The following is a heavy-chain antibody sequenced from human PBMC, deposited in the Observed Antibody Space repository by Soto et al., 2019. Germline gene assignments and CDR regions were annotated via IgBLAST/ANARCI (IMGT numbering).Heavy chain of an antibody. J-gene: IGHJ6*02. D-gene: IGHD2-2*01. CDR1: GFTFISYS. CDR3: ARDQYCSSTSCFLYYYYGMDV. V-gene: IGHV3-21*01. Sequence: PGGSLRLSCAASGFTFISYSMNWVRQAPGKGLEWVSSISSSSSYIYYADSVKGRFTISRDNAKNSLYLQMNSLRAEDTAVYYCARDQYCSSTSCFLYYYYGMDVWGQGTTVTVSS. CDR2: ISSSSSYI.